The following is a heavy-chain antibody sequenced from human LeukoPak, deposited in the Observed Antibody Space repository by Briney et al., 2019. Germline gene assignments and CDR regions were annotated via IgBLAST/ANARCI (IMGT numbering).Heavy chain of an antibody. CDR3: ATGATLFQF. V-gene: IGHV3-7*01. CDR2: IRHDGSQT. CDR1: GFIFTDSW. D-gene: IGHD1-14*01. Sequence: GGSLRLSCAASGFIFTDSWMSWVRQAPGKGLEWVANIRHDGSQTYYLDSVTGRFTITRDNAKNEAYLEMNNLRGADTAVYYCATGATLFQFWGQGTLFTVSS. J-gene: IGHJ4*02.